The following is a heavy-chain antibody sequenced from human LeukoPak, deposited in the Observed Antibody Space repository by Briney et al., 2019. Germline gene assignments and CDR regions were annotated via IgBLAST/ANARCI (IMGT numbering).Heavy chain of an antibody. Sequence: ASVKVSCKASGYTFTGYYMHWVRQAPGQGLEWMGWINPNSGGTNYAQKFQGRVTMTRDTSISTAYMELSRLRSDDTAVYYCARDRRVGASDAFDIWGQGTMVTVSS. CDR1: GYTFTGYY. CDR3: ARDRRVGASDAFDI. CDR2: INPNSGGT. V-gene: IGHV1-2*02. J-gene: IGHJ3*02. D-gene: IGHD1-26*01.